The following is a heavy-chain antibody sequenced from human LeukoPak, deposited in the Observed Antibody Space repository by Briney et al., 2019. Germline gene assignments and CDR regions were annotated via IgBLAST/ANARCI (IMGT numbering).Heavy chain of an antibody. Sequence: PSETLSLTCTVSGGSISSYYWSWIRQPAGKGLEWIGRIYTSGSTNYNPSLKSRVTMSVDTSKNQFSLKLSSVTAADTAVYYCARSKPYGSTWHSDYWGQGTLVTVSS. CDR2: IYTSGST. V-gene: IGHV4-4*07. CDR3: ARSKPYGSTWHSDY. CDR1: GGSISSYY. D-gene: IGHD1-26*01. J-gene: IGHJ4*02.